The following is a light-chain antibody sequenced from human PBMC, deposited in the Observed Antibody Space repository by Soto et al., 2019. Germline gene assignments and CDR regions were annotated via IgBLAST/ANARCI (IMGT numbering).Light chain of an antibody. Sequence: QSALTQPASVSGSPGQSITISCTGSSSNIGAYNFVSWYQQHPGKAPKLMLYDVNIRPSGVSNRFSASKSGNTASLTISGLQAEDEADYYFTSWTTSTTMIFGGGTQLTVL. J-gene: IGLJ2*01. CDR1: SSNIGAYNF. V-gene: IGLV2-14*03. CDR3: TSWTTSTTMI. CDR2: DVN.